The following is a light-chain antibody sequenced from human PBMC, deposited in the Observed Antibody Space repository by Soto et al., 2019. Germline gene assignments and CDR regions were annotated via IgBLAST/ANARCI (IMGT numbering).Light chain of an antibody. V-gene: IGLV2-11*01. J-gene: IGLJ1*01. CDR2: DVS. CDR1: SSDVGGYNY. Sequence: QSALTQPRSVSGSPGQSVTISCTGTSSDVGGYNYVSWYQQHPGKAPKLMIYDVSKRPSGVPDRFSGSKSGNTASLTISGLQAEDEADYYCCSYAGSDTSPYVFGPGTKVTVL. CDR3: CSYAGSDTSPYV.